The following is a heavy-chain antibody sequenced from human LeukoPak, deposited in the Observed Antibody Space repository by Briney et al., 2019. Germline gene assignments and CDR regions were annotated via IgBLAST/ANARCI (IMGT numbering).Heavy chain of an antibody. V-gene: IGHV3-48*01. D-gene: IGHD3-3*01. CDR2: ISTSSSTI. Sequence: GGSLRLSCAASGFTLSSYNMYWVRQAPGKGLEWVSYISTSSSTIYYADSVKGRFTISRDNAKNSLYLQMNSLRAEDTAVYYCARGVRRFLEWVSMDVWGKGTTVTVSS. CDR1: GFTLSSYN. CDR3: ARGVRRFLEWVSMDV. J-gene: IGHJ6*03.